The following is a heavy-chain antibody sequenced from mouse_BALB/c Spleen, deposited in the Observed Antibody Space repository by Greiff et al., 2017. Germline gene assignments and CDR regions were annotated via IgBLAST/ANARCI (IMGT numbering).Heavy chain of an antibody. CDR3: ARHYDYDGAWFAY. CDR2: IWSDGST. J-gene: IGHJ3*01. CDR1: GFSLTSYG. D-gene: IGHD2-4*01. V-gene: IGHV2-6-2*01. Sequence: VMLVKSGPDLVAPSQSLSITCTVSGFSLTSYGVHWVRQPPGKGLEWLVVIWSDGSTTYNSALKSRLSISKDNSKSQVFLKMNSLQTDDTAMYYCARHYDYDGAWFAYWGQGTLVTVSA.